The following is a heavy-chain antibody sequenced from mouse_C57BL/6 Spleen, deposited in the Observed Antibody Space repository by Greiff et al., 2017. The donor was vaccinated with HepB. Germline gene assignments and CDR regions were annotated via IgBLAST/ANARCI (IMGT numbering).Heavy chain of an antibody. Sequence: VQLQQPGAELVKPGASVKLSCKASGYTFTSYWMQWVKQRPGQGLEWIGEIDPSDSYTNYNQKFKGKATLTVDTSSSTAYMQLSSLTSEDSAVYYCAIYDGYYWGQGTTLTVSS. CDR3: AIYDGYY. CDR1: GYTFTSYW. D-gene: IGHD2-3*01. CDR2: IDPSDSYT. V-gene: IGHV1-50*01. J-gene: IGHJ2*01.